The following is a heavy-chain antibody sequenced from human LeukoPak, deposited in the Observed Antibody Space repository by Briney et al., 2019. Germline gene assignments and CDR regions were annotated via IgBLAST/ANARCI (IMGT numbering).Heavy chain of an antibody. CDR1: GGSISRYY. V-gene: IGHV4-59*08. Sequence: SETLSLTCTVSGGSISRYYWSWIRQPPGKGLEWIGYIYYSGSTNYNPSLKSRVTISVDTSKNQFSLKLRYVTAADTAVYYCARHGGDYTFDYWGQGTLVTVSS. D-gene: IGHD4-17*01. CDR3: ARHGGDYTFDY. CDR2: IYYSGST. J-gene: IGHJ4*02.